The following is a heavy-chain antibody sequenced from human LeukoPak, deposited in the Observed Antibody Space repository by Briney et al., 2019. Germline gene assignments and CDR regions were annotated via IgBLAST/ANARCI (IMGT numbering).Heavy chain of an antibody. J-gene: IGHJ4*02. V-gene: IGHV4-61*02. Sequence: PSETLSLTCTVSGGSISSGSYYWSWIRQPAGKGLEWIGRIYTSGSTNYNPSLKSRVTIPVDTSKNQFSLKLSSVTAADTAVYYCARDCGYSSSCFDYWGQGTLVTVSS. D-gene: IGHD6-13*01. CDR1: GGSISSGSYY. CDR2: IYTSGST. CDR3: ARDCGYSSSCFDY.